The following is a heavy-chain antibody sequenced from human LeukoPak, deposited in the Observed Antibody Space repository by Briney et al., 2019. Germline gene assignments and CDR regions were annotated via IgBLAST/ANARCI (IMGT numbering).Heavy chain of an antibody. V-gene: IGHV4-59*12. J-gene: IGHJ3*01. CDR1: GDSMTNYY. D-gene: IGHD2-21*01. Sequence: SETLSLACTVSGDSMTNYYWSWIRQPPGMGLEWIGYISYSGSTNYNPSLKSRVTISIDTSKNQFSLKLTSVTAADTAVYYCARGFRPWDTFDVCGQGTMVTVSS. CDR2: ISYSGST. CDR3: ARGFRPWDTFDV.